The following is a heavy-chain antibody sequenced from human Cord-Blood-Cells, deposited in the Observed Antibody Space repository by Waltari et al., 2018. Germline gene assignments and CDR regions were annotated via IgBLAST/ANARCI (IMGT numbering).Heavy chain of an antibody. CDR2: IYYSGSP. J-gene: IGHJ4*02. D-gene: IGHD2-2*01. V-gene: IGHV4-59*01. CDR1: GGSISSYY. CDR3: ARSVVPAAKIDY. Sequence: QVQLQASGPGLVKPSETLSLTCTASGGSISSYYWSWIRQPPGKGLEGIGYIYYSGSPNSNPSLTSRVTISVDTSKNQFSLKLSSVTAADTAVYYCARSVVPAAKIDYWGQGTLVTVSS.